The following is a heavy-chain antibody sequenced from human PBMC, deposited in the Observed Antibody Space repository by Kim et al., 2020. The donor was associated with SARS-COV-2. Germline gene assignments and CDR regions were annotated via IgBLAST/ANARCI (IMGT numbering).Heavy chain of an antibody. J-gene: IGHJ4*02. D-gene: IGHD4-17*01. V-gene: IGHV4-61*02. CDR3: ARARTTVTQAGYYFDY. CDR2: IYTSGST. CDR1: GGSISSDSYY. Sequence: SETLSLTCTVSGGSISSDSYYWSWIRQPAGKGLEWIGRIYTSGSTNYNPSLKGRVTISVDTSKNQFSLKLSSVTAADTAVYYCARARTTVTQAGYYFDYWGQGTLVTVSS.